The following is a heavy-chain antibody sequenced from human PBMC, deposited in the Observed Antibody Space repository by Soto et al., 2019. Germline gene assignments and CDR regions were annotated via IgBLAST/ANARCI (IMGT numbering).Heavy chain of an antibody. V-gene: IGHV1-18*04. D-gene: IGHD2-2*01. CDR2: ISAYNGNT. CDR1: GYTFTSYG. Sequence: QVQLVQSGAEVKKPGASVKVSCKASGYTFTSYGISWVRQAPGQGLEWMGWISAYNGNTNYAQKLQGRVTMTTDTSTSTAYMELRSLRSDGTAVYYCARVSPRSHYCSSTSCYDQNWFDPWGQGTLVTVSS. CDR3: ARVSPRSHYCSSTSCYDQNWFDP. J-gene: IGHJ5*02.